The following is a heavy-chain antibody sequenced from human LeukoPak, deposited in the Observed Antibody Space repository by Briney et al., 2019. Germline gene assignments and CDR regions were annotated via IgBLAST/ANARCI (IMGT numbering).Heavy chain of an antibody. D-gene: IGHD6-19*01. J-gene: IGHJ4*02. CDR2: IWYDGSNK. CDR1: GFTFSTYG. V-gene: IGHV3-33*06. CDR3: AKDGSPPGYSSD. Sequence: PGGSLRLSCAASGFTFSTYGMHWVRQAPGKGLEWVAVIWYDGSNKYYADSVKGRFTISRDSSKNTLYLQMNSLRAEDTAVYYCAKDGSPPGYSSDWGQGTLVTVSS.